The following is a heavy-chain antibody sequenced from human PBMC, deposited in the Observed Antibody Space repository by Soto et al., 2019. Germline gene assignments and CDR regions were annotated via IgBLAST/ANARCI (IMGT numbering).Heavy chain of an antibody. CDR2: ISGSGGST. Sequence: EVQVLESGGGLVQPGGSLRLSCAASGFTFSTYAMSWVRQAPGKGLEWVSGISGSGGSTYYADSVKGRFTISRDNXXKTLFLQMSSLRAEDTAVYFCAKGGAAAGMGYFDLWGRGTLVTVSS. CDR3: AKGGAAAGMGYFDL. V-gene: IGHV3-23*01. J-gene: IGHJ2*01. D-gene: IGHD6-13*01. CDR1: GFTFSTYA.